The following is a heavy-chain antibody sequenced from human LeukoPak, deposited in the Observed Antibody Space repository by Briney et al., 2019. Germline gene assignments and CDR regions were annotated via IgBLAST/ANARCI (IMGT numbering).Heavy chain of an antibody. CDR3: ARCPSFYDFWSGYPEEDNAFDI. V-gene: IGHV4-30-4*01. CDR1: GGSISSGDYY. Sequence: PSETLSLTCTVSGGSISSGDYYWSWIRQPPGKGLEWIGYIYYSGSTYYNPSLKSRVTISVDTSKNQFSLKLSSVTAADTAVYYCARCPSFYDFWSGYPEEDNAFDIWGQGTMVTVSS. J-gene: IGHJ3*02. D-gene: IGHD3-3*01. CDR2: IYYSGST.